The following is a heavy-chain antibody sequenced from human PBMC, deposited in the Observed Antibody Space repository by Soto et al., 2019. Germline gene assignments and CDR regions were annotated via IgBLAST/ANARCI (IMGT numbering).Heavy chain of an antibody. D-gene: IGHD6-19*01. V-gene: IGHV1-18*01. CDR3: ARDRGVAPPVAGNTHYYYYMDV. Sequence: QDQLVQSGAEVKKPGASVTVSCKASGYSFTNYGITWVRQAPGQGLEWMGWISGFNGNTHYAQKLQGRVTMTTDASTSTACMELRSLRSDDTAVYYCARDRGVAPPVAGNTHYYYYMDVWGKGTTVTVSS. CDR1: GYSFTNYG. CDR2: ISGFNGNT. J-gene: IGHJ6*03.